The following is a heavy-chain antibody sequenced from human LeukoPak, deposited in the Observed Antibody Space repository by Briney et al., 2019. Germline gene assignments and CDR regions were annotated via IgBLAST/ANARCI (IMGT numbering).Heavy chain of an antibody. CDR3: ARGDYYDSSGYYPPSLDY. Sequence: KPSETLSLTCTVSGGSISSYYWSWIRQPPGKGLEWIGYIYYSGSTNYNPSLKSRVTISVDTSKNQFSLKLSSVTAADTAVYYCARGDYYDSSGYYPPSLDYWGQETLVTVSS. CDR2: IYYSGST. CDR1: GGSISSYY. J-gene: IGHJ4*02. D-gene: IGHD3-22*01. V-gene: IGHV4-59*08.